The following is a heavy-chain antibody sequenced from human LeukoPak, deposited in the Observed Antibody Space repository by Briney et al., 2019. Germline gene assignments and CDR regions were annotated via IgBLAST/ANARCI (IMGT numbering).Heavy chain of an antibody. CDR1: GYSISSGNY. J-gene: IGHJ4*02. D-gene: IGHD6-13*01. V-gene: IGHV4-38-2*01. CDR3: ARVRSSWYQFDY. CDR2: IYHSGST. Sequence: SETLSLTCAVSGYSISSGNYWGWIRQPPGKGLEWIGSIYHSGSTYYSPSLKSRVTISVDTSKNQFFLELSSVTAADTAVYYCARVRSSWYQFDYWGQGTLVTVSS.